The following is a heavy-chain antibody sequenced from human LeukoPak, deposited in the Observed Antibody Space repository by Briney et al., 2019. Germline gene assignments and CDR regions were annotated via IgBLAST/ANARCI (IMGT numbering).Heavy chain of an antibody. CDR2: ISSSGSTI. D-gene: IGHD3-16*02. V-gene: IGHV3-11*04. J-gene: IGHJ4*02. Sequence: PGGSLRLSCAASGFTFSDYYMSWIRQAPGKGLEWVSYISSSGSTIYYADSVRGRFTISRDNAKNSLYLQMNSLRAEDTAVYYCARDPTSYRYSDYWGQGTLVTVSS. CDR1: GFTFSDYY. CDR3: ARDPTSYRYSDY.